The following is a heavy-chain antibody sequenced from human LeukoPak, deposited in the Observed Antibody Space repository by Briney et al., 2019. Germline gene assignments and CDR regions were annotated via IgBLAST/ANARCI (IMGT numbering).Heavy chain of an antibody. Sequence: GGSLRLSCAASGFTFSSYGMHWARQAPGKGLEWVAVISYDGSNKYYADSVKGRFTISRDNSKNTLYLQMNSLRAEDTAVYYCAKDQATPYYFDYWGQGTLVTVSS. D-gene: IGHD5-12*01. V-gene: IGHV3-30*18. CDR1: GFTFSSYG. J-gene: IGHJ4*02. CDR2: ISYDGSNK. CDR3: AKDQATPYYFDY.